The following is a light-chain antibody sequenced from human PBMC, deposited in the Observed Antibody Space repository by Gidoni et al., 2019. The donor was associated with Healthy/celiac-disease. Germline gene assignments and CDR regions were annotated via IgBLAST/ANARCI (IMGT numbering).Light chain of an antibody. CDR2: LGS. CDR1: QSLLHSNGYNY. CDR3: MQALQTPFT. V-gene: IGKV2-28*01. J-gene: IGKJ3*01. Sequence: DIVMTQSPLSLPVNPGEPASISCRSSQSLLHSNGYNYLDWDLKKPGQSPQLLIYLGSNRASGVPDRFSGSGSCTYFTLKISRVEAEDVGVYYCMQALQTPFTFXPXTKVXIK.